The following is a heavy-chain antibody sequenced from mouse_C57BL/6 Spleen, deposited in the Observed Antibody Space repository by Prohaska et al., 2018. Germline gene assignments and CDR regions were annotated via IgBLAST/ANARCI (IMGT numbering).Heavy chain of an antibody. CDR2: IDPSDSYT. Sequence: QLQQPGAELVMPGASVKLSCKASGYTFTSYWMHWVKQRPGQGLEWIGEIDPSDSYTNYNQKLKGKATLTVDKSSSTAYMQLSSLTSEDSAVYDCARPVVANYAMDYWGQGTSVTVSS. V-gene: IGHV1-69*01. CDR1: GYTFTSYW. CDR3: ARPVVANYAMDY. J-gene: IGHJ4*01. D-gene: IGHD1-1*01.